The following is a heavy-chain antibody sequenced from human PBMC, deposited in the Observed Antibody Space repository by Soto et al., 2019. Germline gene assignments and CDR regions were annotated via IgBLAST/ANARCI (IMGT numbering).Heavy chain of an antibody. CDR2: IYYSGST. J-gene: IGHJ5*02. CDR1: GGSISSYY. V-gene: IGHV4-59*01. D-gene: IGHD6-19*01. Sequence: PSETLSLTCTVSGGSISSYYWSWIRQPPGKGLEWIGYIYYSGSTNYNPSLKSRVTISVDTSKNQFSLKLSSVTAADTAVYYCARERGYGSGLWWSHWFDPWGQGTLVTVPQ. CDR3: ARERGYGSGLWWSHWFDP.